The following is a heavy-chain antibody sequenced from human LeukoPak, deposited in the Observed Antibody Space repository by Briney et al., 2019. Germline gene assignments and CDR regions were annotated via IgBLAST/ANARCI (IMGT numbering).Heavy chain of an antibody. CDR1: GFTFSSYG. CDR2: ISYDGSNK. Sequence: GRSLRLSCAASGFTFSSYGMHWVRQAPGKGLEWVAVISYDGSNKYYADSVKGRFTISRDNSKNTLYLQMNSLRAEDTAVYYCAKDLHNWEPYYFDYWGQGTLVTVSS. D-gene: IGHD1-20*01. V-gene: IGHV3-30*18. J-gene: IGHJ4*02. CDR3: AKDLHNWEPYYFDY.